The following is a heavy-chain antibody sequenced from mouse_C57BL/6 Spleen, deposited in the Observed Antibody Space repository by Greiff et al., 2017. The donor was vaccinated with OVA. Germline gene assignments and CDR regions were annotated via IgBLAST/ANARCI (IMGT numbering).Heavy chain of an antibody. CDR1: GFTIKDYY. CDR2: IDPEDGDT. CDR3: TTGILRSDFDV. D-gene: IGHD1-1*01. Sequence: DVQLQESGAELVRPGASVKLSCTASGFTIKDYYMHWVKQRPEQGLEWIGRIDPEDGDTEYAPKFQGKATMTADTSSSTAYLQRCSLTSEDTAVYYCTTGILRSDFDVWGTGTTVTVSS. J-gene: IGHJ1*03. V-gene: IGHV14-1*01.